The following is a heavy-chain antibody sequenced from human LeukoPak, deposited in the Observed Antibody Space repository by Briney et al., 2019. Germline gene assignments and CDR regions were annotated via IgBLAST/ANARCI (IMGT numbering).Heavy chain of an antibody. CDR1: GFTVSSYW. Sequence: GGSLRLSCAASGFTVSSYWMSWVRQAPGKGLEWVANIKQDGSEKYYVDSVKGRFTISRDNAKNSLYLQMNSLRAEDTAVYYCARVAPTGAFDIWGQGTMVTVSS. J-gene: IGHJ3*02. CDR2: IKQDGSEK. CDR3: ARVAPTGAFDI. V-gene: IGHV3-7*01.